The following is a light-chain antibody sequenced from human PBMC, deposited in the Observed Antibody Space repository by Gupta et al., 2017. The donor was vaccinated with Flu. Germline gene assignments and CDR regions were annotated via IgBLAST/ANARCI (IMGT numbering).Light chain of an antibody. CDR1: SGHSSYI. Sequence: PVLPPSYSASASLGSSVKLTCTLSSGHSSYIIEWHQQQPGNAPRYLMKLEGSGSYNKGSGVPDRFSGSSSGADRDPTISNHQAEDEDDYYCETWDSNTRVFGGGTKLTVL. J-gene: IGLJ3*02. CDR2: LEGSGSY. CDR3: ETWDSNTRV. V-gene: IGLV4-60*03.